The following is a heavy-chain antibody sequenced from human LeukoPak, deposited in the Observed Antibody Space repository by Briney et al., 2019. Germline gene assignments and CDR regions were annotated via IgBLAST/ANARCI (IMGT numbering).Heavy chain of an antibody. CDR3: ARDPHSTTWIFDY. Sequence: GGSLRLSCAASGFTFSSYSMNWVRQAPGKGLEWVSSISSSGSHIYYADSVKGRFTISRDNAKNSPYLQMNSLRAEDTAVYYCARDPHSTTWIFDYWGQGTLVTVSS. D-gene: IGHD1-1*01. V-gene: IGHV3-21*01. CDR1: GFTFSSYS. CDR2: ISSSGSHI. J-gene: IGHJ4*02.